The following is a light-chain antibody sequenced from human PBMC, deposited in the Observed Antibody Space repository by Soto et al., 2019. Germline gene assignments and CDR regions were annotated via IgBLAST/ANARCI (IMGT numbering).Light chain of an antibody. J-gene: IGLJ7*01. Sequence: QSVVTQPPSVSGAPGQRVTISCTGSSSNIGAGYDVHWYQQVPGTVPKLLIYVNNNRPSGVPDRFSGSKSGTSASLAITGLQAEDEADYYCQSFDSSLRAWVFGGGTQLTVL. CDR2: VNN. CDR3: QSFDSSLRAWV. V-gene: IGLV1-40*01. CDR1: SSNIGAGYD.